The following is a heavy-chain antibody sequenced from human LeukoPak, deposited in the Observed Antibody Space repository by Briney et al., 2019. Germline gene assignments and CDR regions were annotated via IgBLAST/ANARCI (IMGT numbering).Heavy chain of an antibody. V-gene: IGHV4-59*01. CDR3: ARVGRGYDFWSGYPYYFDY. CDR1: GGSISSYY. J-gene: IGHJ4*02. Sequence: SETLSLTCTVSGGSISSYYWSWIRRPPGKGLEWIGYIYYSGSTNYNPSLKSRVTISVDTSKNQFSLKLSSVTAADTAVYYCARVGRGYDFWSGYPYYFDYWGQGTLVTVSS. D-gene: IGHD3-3*01. CDR2: IYYSGST.